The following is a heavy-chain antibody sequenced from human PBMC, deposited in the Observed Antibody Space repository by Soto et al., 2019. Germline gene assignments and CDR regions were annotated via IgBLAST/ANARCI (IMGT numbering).Heavy chain of an antibody. CDR1: GYTFTIYG. D-gene: IGHD6-13*01. V-gene: IGHV1-18*01. CDR3: ARVRIAADAYYFEY. J-gene: IGHJ4*02. CDR2: ISAYNGNT. Sequence: ASVKVSCKASGYTFTIYGISWVLQAPGQGLEWMGWISAYNGNTNYAQKLQGRVTMTTDTSTSTAYMELRSLRSDDTAVYYCARVRIAADAYYFEYWGQGTLVNVSS.